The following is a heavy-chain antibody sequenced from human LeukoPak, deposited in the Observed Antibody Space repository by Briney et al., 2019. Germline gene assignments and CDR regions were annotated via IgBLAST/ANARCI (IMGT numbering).Heavy chain of an antibody. CDR2: IYYTGST. CDR3: ARSGKSAYILVY. Sequence: SETLSLTCTVSGGSISSYYWSWIRQPPGKGLEWIGYIYYTGSTNYNPSLKSRVTISVDTSKNQFSLKLSSVTAADTAVYYCARSGKSAYILVYWGQGTLVTVSS. J-gene: IGHJ4*02. CDR1: GGSISSYY. D-gene: IGHD3-16*01. V-gene: IGHV4-59*01.